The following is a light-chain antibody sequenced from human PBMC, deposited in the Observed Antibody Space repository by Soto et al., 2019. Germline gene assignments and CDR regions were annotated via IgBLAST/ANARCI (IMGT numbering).Light chain of an antibody. Sequence: QSVLTQPPSASGTPGQRVTISCSGSSSNIGSNYVYWYQQLPGTAPKLLIYRNNQRPSGVPDRFSGSKSGTSASLAISGLRSEDEADYYCAAWDDCLLYVFGTGTKVTVL. V-gene: IGLV1-47*01. CDR1: SSNIGSNY. CDR3: AAWDDCLLYV. CDR2: RNN. J-gene: IGLJ1*01.